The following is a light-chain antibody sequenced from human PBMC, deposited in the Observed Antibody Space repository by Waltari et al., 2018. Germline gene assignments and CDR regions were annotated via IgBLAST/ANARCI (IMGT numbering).Light chain of an antibody. CDR2: DVS. Sequence: QSALTQPASVSGSPGQSLTISCPGTSIAVGGYNYVPWYQQHPGKAPKLMIYDVSNRPSGVSNRFSGSKSGNTASLTISGLQAEDEADYYCSSYTSSSTLVVFGGGTKLTVL. CDR3: SSYTSSSTLVV. CDR1: SIAVGGYNY. V-gene: IGLV2-14*01. J-gene: IGLJ2*01.